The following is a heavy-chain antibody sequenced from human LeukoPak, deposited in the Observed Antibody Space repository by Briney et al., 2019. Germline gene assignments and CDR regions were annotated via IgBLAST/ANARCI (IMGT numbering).Heavy chain of an antibody. CDR2: ISGSGGST. J-gene: IGHJ4*02. D-gene: IGHD2-21*01. V-gene: IGHV3-23*01. CDR3: AKGRALVIEEPPFDY. CDR1: GFTFSSYA. Sequence: PGGSLRLSCAASGFTFSSYAMSWVRQAPGKGLEWVSAISGSGGSTHYADSVKGRFTISRDNSKNTLYLQMNSLRAEDTAVYYCAKGRALVIEEPPFDYWGQGTLVTVSS.